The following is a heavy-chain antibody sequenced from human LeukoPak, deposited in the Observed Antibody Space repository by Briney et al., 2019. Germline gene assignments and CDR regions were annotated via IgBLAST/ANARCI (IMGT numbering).Heavy chain of an antibody. V-gene: IGHV1-69*06. J-gene: IGHJ4*02. Sequence: GASVKVSCKASGYAFTGYYMHWVRQAPGQGLEWMGRIIPIFSTTHYAQKFQGRVTITADKSTSVAYMELTSLTSEDTAVYYCVRQGKWGQGTLVTVSS. CDR2: IIPIFSTT. CDR3: VRQGK. CDR1: GYAFTGYY.